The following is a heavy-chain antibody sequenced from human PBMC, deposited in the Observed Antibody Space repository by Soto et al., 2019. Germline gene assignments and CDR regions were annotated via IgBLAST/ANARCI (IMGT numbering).Heavy chain of an antibody. CDR2: IYWDDEK. CDR1: GFSLSTSGVA. Sequence: SGPTLVNPTQTLTLTCTFSGFSLSTSGVAVGWIRQPPGKAPECLALIYWDDEKRYSPSLKSRVTITKDTSKNQVVLTMTNMDAMDTATYYCAHIRVDQGHFDDWGQAILVTVSS. D-gene: IGHD5-12*01. J-gene: IGHJ4*02. CDR3: AHIRVDQGHFDD. V-gene: IGHV2-5*02.